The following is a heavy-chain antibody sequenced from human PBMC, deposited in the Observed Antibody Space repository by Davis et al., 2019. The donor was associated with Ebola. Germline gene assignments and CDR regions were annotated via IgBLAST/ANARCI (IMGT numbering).Heavy chain of an antibody. V-gene: IGHV4-34*01. CDR2: INHSGST. Sequence: MPSETLSLTCAVYGGSSSGYYWSWIRQPPGKGLEWIGEINHSGSTNYNPSLKSRVTISVDTSKNQFSLKLSSVTAADTAVYYCAARTTGIGRYWGQGTLVTVSS. CDR1: GGSSSGYY. CDR3: AARTTGIGRY. D-gene: IGHD6-13*01. J-gene: IGHJ4*02.